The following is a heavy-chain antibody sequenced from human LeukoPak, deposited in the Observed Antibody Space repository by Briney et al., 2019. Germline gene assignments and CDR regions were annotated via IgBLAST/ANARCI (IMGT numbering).Heavy chain of an antibody. CDR3: ARGVASVEMATISLDP. CDR1: GGSISSGSYY. D-gene: IGHD5-24*01. J-gene: IGHJ5*02. CDR2: IYTSGST. V-gene: IGHV4-61*02. Sequence: SETLSLTCTVSGGSISSGSYYWSWIRQPAGKGLEWIGRIYTSGSTNYNPSLKSRVTMSVDTSKNQFSLKLSSVTAADTAVYYCARGVASVEMATISLDPWGQGTLVTVSS.